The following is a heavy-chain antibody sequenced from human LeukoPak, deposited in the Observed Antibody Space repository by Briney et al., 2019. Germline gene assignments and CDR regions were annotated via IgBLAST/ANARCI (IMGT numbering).Heavy chain of an antibody. Sequence: GGSLRLSCAASGFTFSSYWMSWVRQAPGKGLEWVANIKQDGSEKYYVDSVKGRFTISRDNAKNSLYLQMNSLRAEDTAVYYCAREGDIAGLAAAGLFDYWGQGTLVTVSS. D-gene: IGHD6-13*01. CDR3: AREGDIAGLAAAGLFDY. CDR1: GFTFSSYW. CDR2: IKQDGSEK. J-gene: IGHJ4*02. V-gene: IGHV3-7*01.